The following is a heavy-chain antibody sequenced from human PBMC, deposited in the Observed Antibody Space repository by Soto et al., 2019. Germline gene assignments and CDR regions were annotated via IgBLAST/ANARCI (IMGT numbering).Heavy chain of an antibody. V-gene: IGHV3-23*01. J-gene: IGHJ3*02. CDR3: AKVGRAGWGYYDSSGYYRTHAFDI. D-gene: IGHD3-22*01. Sequence: GSLRLSCAASVFTFSSYAMSWVRQAPGKGLEWVSAISGSGGSTYYADSVKGRFTISRDNSKNTLYLQMNSLRAEDTAVYYCAKVGRAGWGYYDSSGYYRTHAFDIWGQGTMVTVSS. CDR1: VFTFSSYA. CDR2: ISGSGGST.